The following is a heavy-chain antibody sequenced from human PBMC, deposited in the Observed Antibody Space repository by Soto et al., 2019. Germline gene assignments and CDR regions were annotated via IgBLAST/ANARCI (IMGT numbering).Heavy chain of an antibody. CDR2: ISSSSSTI. D-gene: IGHD3-22*01. CDR1: GFTFSSYS. CDR3: SHGYYQYFDS. J-gene: IGHJ4*02. Sequence: HPGGSLRLSCAASGFTFSSYSMNWVRQAPGKGLEWVSYISSSSSTIYYAAPVKGRFSISRDDSENTLYLQMNSLKTEDTAVYYCSHGYYQYFDSWGQGTLVTVSS. V-gene: IGHV3-48*04.